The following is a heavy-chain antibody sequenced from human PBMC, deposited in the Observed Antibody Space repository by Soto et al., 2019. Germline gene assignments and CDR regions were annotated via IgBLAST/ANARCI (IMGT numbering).Heavy chain of an antibody. CDR3: ARDLGQQLVDY. Sequence: QVQLVQSGAEVKKPGASVKVSCKASGYTFSSYGISWVRQAPGQGLEWMGWISAYNGNTKYAQKLQGRVTMTTDTSASTAYVELMSLRSDDTAVYYCARDLGQQLVDYWGQGTLVTVSS. D-gene: IGHD6-13*01. V-gene: IGHV1-18*01. CDR2: ISAYNGNT. CDR1: GYTFSSYG. J-gene: IGHJ4*02.